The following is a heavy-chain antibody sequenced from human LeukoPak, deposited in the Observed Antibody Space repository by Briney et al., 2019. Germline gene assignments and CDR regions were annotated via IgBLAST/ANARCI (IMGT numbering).Heavy chain of an antibody. CDR1: GGTFRSYA. CDR3: ARANSILTGFIS. D-gene: IGHD3-9*01. J-gene: IGHJ4*02. V-gene: IGHV1-69*13. Sequence: SVKVSCKASGGTFRSYAISWVRQAPGQGLEWMGGIIPIFGTANYAQKFQGRVTITADESTSTAYMELSSLRSEDTAVYYCARANSILTGFISWGQGTLVTVSS. CDR2: IIPIFGTA.